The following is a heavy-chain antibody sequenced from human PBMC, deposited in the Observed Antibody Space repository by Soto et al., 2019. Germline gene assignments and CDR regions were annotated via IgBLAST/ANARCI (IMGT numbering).Heavy chain of an antibody. CDR2: ISYDGITK. CDR1: GFTFRSYG. Sequence: VQLVESGGGVVQPGRSLRLSCAASGFTFRSYGMNWVRQAPGKGLEWVALISYDGITKYYADSVKGRFTISRDNAKNTQYLQMNTQRTEDMAIYYCANGLDIVYVPGNIGPYYLYGFDVWGQGTMVTVSS. CDR3: ANGLDIVYVPGNIGPYYLYGFDV. J-gene: IGHJ6*02. D-gene: IGHD2-2*03. V-gene: IGHV3-30*18.